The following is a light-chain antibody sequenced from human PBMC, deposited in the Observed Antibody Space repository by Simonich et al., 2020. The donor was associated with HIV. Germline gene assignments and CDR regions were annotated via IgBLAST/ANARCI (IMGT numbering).Light chain of an antibody. J-gene: IGLJ3*02. CDR1: SSDIGSYNY. V-gene: IGLV2-11*01. CDR3: CSYVNTYTWL. CDR2: DVT. Sequence: QSALTQPASVSGSPGQSITISCTGTSSDIGSYNYVSWYRLPPGKAPKLIISDVTTRPSGVPARFSGSKSGNTASLTISGLQVEDEADYYCCSYVNTYTWLFGGGTKLTVL.